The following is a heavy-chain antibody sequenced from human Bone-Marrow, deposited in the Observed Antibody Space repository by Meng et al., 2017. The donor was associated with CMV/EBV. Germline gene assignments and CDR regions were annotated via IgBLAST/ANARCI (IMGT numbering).Heavy chain of an antibody. Sequence: GESLKIPCAASGFTFSDYYMSWIRQAPGKGLEWGSYISSSGSTIYYADSVKGRVTISRDDAKNSLYLQMNSLRAEDTAVYYCARVGYCSSTRCLDYWGQGTLVTVSS. D-gene: IGHD2-2*01. CDR2: ISSSGSTI. CDR3: ARVGYCSSTRCLDY. V-gene: IGHV3-11*01. CDR1: GFTFSDYY. J-gene: IGHJ4*02.